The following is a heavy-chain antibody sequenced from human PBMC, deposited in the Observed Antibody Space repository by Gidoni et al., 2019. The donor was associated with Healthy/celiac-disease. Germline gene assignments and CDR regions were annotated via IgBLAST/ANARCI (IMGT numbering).Heavy chain of an antibody. CDR3: ASTTVTTMVRYYYGMDV. V-gene: IGHV1-46*01. CDR1: GYTVTSYY. CDR2: INPSGGST. J-gene: IGHJ6*02. D-gene: IGHD4-4*01. Sequence: QVQLVQSGAEVKKPGASVKVSCKASGYTVTSYYMHWVRQAPGQGLEWMGIINPSGGSTSYAQKFQGRVTMTRDTSTSTVYMELSSLRSEDTAVYYCASTTVTTMVRYYYGMDVWGQGTTVTVSS.